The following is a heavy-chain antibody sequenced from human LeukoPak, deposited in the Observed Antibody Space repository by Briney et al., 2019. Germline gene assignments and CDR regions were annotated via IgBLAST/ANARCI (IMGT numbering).Heavy chain of an antibody. J-gene: IGHJ4*02. CDR2: IYTSGST. CDR3: AREKGGKQLVPLDY. D-gene: IGHD6-13*01. Sequence: SETLSLTCTVSGGSISSGSYYWSWIRQPAGKGLEWIGRIYTSGSTNYNPSLKSRVTISVDTSKNQFSLKLSSVTAADTAVYYCAREKGGKQLVPLDYWGQGTLVTVSS. CDR1: GGSISSGSYY. V-gene: IGHV4-61*02.